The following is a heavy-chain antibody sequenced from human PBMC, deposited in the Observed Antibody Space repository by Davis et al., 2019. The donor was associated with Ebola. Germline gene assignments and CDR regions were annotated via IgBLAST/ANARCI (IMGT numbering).Heavy chain of an antibody. D-gene: IGHD5-18*01. J-gene: IGHJ4*02. V-gene: IGHV4-59*01. CDR1: GGSIFSYY. CDR3: AAYRDYSYPYFDY. Sequence: PSETLSLTCTVSGGSIFSYYWSWIRQPPGKGLEWIGYIYYSGSTNYNPSLKSRVTMSVDTSKNQFSLKLSSVTAADTAVYYCAAYRDYSYPYFDYWGQGTLVTVSS. CDR2: IYYSGST.